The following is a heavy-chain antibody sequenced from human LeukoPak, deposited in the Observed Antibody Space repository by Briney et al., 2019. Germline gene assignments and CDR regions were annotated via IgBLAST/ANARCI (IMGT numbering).Heavy chain of an antibody. J-gene: IGHJ4*02. V-gene: IGHV1-69*04. CDR2: IIPILGIA. CDR3: ADVKDGDY. Sequence: SVKVSCKASGGTFSSYAISWVRQAPGQELEWMGRIIPILGIANYAQKFQGRVTITADKSTSTAYMELSSLRSEDTAVYYCADVKDGDYWGQGTLVTVSS. D-gene: IGHD3-16*01. CDR1: GGTFSSYA.